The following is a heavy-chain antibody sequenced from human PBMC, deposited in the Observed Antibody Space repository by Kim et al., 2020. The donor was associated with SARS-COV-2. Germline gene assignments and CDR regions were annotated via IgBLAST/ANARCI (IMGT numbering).Heavy chain of an antibody. Sequence: GGSLRLSCAASGFTFSSYSMNWVRQAPGKGLEWVSSISSSSSYIYYADSVKGRFTISRDNAKNSLYLQMNSLRAEDTAVYYCARDKKLWRSDYYYGMDVWGQGTTVTVSS. CDR2: ISSSSSYI. CDR1: GFTFSSYS. V-gene: IGHV3-21*01. D-gene: IGHD5-18*01. J-gene: IGHJ6*02. CDR3: ARDKKLWRSDYYYGMDV.